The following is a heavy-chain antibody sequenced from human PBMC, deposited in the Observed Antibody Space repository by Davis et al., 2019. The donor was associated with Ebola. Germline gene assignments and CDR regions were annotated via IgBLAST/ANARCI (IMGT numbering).Heavy chain of an antibody. CDR1: GYTFTSYA. D-gene: IGHD3-16*01. V-gene: IGHV5-10-1*01. J-gene: IGHJ6*02. Sequence: KVSCKASGYTFTSYAMNWVRQAPGQGLEWMGRIDPSDSYTNYRPSFQGHVTISADKSISTAYLQWSSLKASDTAMYYCARRGWGYGMDVWGQGTTVTVSS. CDR3: ARRGWGYGMDV. CDR2: IDPSDSYT.